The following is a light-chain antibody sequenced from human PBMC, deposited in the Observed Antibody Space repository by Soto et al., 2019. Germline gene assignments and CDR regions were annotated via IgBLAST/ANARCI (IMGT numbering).Light chain of an antibody. CDR2: DVS. CDR1: SSDVGAYNY. V-gene: IGLV2-11*01. Sequence: QSALTQPRSVSGSPGQSVTISCTGTSSDVGAYNYVSWYQQHPAKAPNLMIYDVSKRPSGVPDRFSGSKSGNTASLTLSGLQAEDEGDYYCCSYTNSAYVFGTGTKVTVL. CDR3: CSYTNSAYV. J-gene: IGLJ1*01.